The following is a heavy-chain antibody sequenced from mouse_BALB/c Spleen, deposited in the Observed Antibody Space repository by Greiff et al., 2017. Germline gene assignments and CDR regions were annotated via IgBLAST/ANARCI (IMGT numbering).Heavy chain of an antibody. CDR3: AREGGGNPFAY. J-gene: IGHJ3*01. CDR1: GYAFSSYW. D-gene: IGHD2-1*01. V-gene: IGHV1-80*01. Sequence: QVQLQQSGAELVRPGSSVKISCKASGYAFSSYWMNWVKQRPGQGLEWIGQIYPGDGDTNYNGKFKAKATLTADKSSSTAYMQLSSLTSEDSAVCFCAREGGGNPFAYWGQGTLVTVSA. CDR2: IYPGDGDT.